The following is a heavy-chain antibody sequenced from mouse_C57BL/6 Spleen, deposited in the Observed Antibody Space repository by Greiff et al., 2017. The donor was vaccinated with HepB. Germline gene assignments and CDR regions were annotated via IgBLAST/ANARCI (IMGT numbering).Heavy chain of an antibody. J-gene: IGHJ2*01. CDR2: INPSTGGT. V-gene: IGHV1-42*01. CDR1: GYSFTGYY. D-gene: IGHD3-2*02. Sequence: VQLQQSGPELVKPGASVKISCKASGYSFTGYYMNWVKQSPEKSLEWIGEINPSTGGTTYNQKFKAKATLTVDKSSSTAYMQLKSLTSEDSAVYYCARYSSGYVNYFEYGGQGTTLTVS. CDR3: ARYSSGYVNYFEY.